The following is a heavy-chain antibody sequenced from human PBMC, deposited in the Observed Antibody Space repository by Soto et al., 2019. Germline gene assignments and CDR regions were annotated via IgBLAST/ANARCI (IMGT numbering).Heavy chain of an antibody. V-gene: IGHV3-23*01. CDR1: GFSITSFA. J-gene: IGHJ4*02. CDR3: AGRIAVAGTLAY. CDR2: ISASGGST. Sequence: GGSLRLSCVASGFSITSFAMSWVRQAPGKGLEWASAISASGGSTYADSVKGRFTISRDNSKNTLYLQMNSLRVEDTAVYYCAGRIAVAGTLAYWGQGTLVTVSS. D-gene: IGHD6-19*01.